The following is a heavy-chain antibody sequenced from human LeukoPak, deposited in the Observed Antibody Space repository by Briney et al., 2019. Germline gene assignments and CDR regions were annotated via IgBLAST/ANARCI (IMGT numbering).Heavy chain of an antibody. V-gene: IGHV4-59*01. CDR2: IYPSGSA. D-gene: IGHD3-9*01. CDR1: GGSISPYY. Sequence: SETLSLTCAVSGGSISPYYWSWIRQSPGKGLEWIGYIYPSGSASYNPSLKSRVTIFVDTSKNLFSLILTSVSASDTAIYYCARDHWLFSSKTWYYYGMDVWGQGTTVTVSS. CDR3: ARDHWLFSSKTWYYYGMDV. J-gene: IGHJ6*02.